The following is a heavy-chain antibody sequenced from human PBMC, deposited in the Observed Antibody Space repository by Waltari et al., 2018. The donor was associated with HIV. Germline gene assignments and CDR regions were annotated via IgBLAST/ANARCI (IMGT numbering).Heavy chain of an antibody. CDR1: GFTFSNAF. J-gene: IGHJ5*02. CDR2: IKSNAEGGTR. V-gene: IGHV3-15*01. CDR3: TTGSGS. Sequence: QLVESGGGLVKPGGSLRLSCTGSGFTFSNAFLSWVRQAPGKGLEGVGRIKSNAEGGTRDYVASVRGRFTMSRDDSQRTMYLQMNNLKIEDSGVYYCTTGSGSWGRGTPVTVSS. D-gene: IGHD3-10*01.